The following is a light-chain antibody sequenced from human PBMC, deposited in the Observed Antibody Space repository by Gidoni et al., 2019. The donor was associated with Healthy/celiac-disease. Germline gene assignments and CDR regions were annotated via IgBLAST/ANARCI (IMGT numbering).Light chain of an antibody. CDR2: DAS. CDR1: QSVSSY. Sequence: EILLTQSPATLSLSPGERPTLSCRASQSVSSYLAWYQQKPGQAPRLLIYDASNSATGIPARFSGSGSGTDFTLTISSLEPEDFAVYYCQQRSNWLWTFGQGTKVEIK. CDR3: QQRSNWLWT. J-gene: IGKJ1*01. V-gene: IGKV3-11*01.